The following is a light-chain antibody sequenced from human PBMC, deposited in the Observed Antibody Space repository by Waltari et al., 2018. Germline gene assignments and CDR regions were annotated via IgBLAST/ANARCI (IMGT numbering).Light chain of an antibody. V-gene: IGKV4-1*01. CDR1: QSVLYSSNNKNH. CDR2: WAS. J-gene: IGKJ1*01. CDR3: QQYYSTPRT. Sequence: DIVMTQSPNSLAVSLGERATINCKSSQSVLYSSNNKNHLAWYQQKPGQPPKLLISWASTRESGVPDRFSGSRSGTDFTLTISSLQAEDVAVYYCQQYYSTPRTFGQGTKVEIK.